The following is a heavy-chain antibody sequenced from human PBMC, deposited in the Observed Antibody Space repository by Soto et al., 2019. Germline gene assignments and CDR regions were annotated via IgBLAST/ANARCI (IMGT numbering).Heavy chain of an antibody. V-gene: IGHV3-74*01. CDR3: ARDTTVYGHYVGLGRFDP. Sequence: EVQLVESGGGLVQPGGSLRLSCAASGFTFSSYWMHWVRQAPGKGLVWVSRINSDGSSTSYADSVKGRFTISRDNAKNTLYRQINGLRAEDTAGDYCARDTTVYGHYVGLGRFDPWGQGTLVTVSS. D-gene: IGHD4-17*01. J-gene: IGHJ5*02. CDR2: INSDGSST. CDR1: GFTFSSYW.